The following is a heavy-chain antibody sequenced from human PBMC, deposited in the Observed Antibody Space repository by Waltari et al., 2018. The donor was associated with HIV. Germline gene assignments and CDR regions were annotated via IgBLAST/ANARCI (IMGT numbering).Heavy chain of an antibody. D-gene: IGHD6-6*01. CDR2: MNPNSGNT. J-gene: IGHJ2*01. Sequence: QVQLVQSGAEVKKPGASVKVSCKASGYTFPSYDINWVRQAAGQGLEWMGWMNPNSGNTGYEQKFQGRLSMTRDTSIGTAYMELSSLESEDTAVYYCARMRGYSRSPYNWYFDLWGRGTLVTVSS. CDR1: GYTFPSYD. CDR3: ARMRGYSRSPYNWYFDL. V-gene: IGHV1-8*01.